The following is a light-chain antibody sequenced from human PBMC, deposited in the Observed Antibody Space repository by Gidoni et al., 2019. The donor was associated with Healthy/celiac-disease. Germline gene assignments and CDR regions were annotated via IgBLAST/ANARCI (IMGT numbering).Light chain of an antibody. CDR3: QQRSNWT. CDR1: QSVSSY. Sequence: ESVLTQSPAALSLAPGERATLSCRASQSVSSYLAGYQQKPGQAPRLLIYAASNRATGIPARFSGSGSGTDFTLTISSLEPEDFAVYYCQQRSNWTFGQGTKVEIK. J-gene: IGKJ1*01. V-gene: IGKV3-11*01. CDR2: AAS.